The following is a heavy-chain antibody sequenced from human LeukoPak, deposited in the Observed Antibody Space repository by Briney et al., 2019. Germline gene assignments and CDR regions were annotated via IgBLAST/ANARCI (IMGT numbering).Heavy chain of an antibody. CDR3: ARHGFDYDSSGYFDY. CDR2: IYYSGST. V-gene: IGHV4-39*01. Sequence: SETLSLTCTVSGGSISSSSYYWGWIRQPPGKGLEWIGSIYYSGSTYYNPSLKSRVTISVDMSKNQFSLKLSSVTAADTAVYYCARHGFDYDSSGYFDYWGQGTLVTVSS. J-gene: IGHJ4*02. D-gene: IGHD3-22*01. CDR1: GGSISSSSYY.